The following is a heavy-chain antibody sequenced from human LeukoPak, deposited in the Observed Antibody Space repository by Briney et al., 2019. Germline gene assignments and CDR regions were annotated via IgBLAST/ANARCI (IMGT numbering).Heavy chain of an antibody. Sequence: PGGSLRLSCAASGFTFSNAWMTWVRQAPGKGLEWVGRIKSKTDGGTTDYAAPVKGRFTISRDNSRNTLSLQMNSLRAEDTAVYSCARGSAWFDPWGQGTLVTVSS. CDR1: GFTFSNAW. D-gene: IGHD3-10*01. CDR3: ARGSAWFDP. J-gene: IGHJ5*02. V-gene: IGHV3-15*01. CDR2: IKSKTDGGTT.